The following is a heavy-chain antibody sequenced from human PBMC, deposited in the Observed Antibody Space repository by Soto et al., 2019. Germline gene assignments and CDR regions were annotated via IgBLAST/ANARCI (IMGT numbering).Heavy chain of an antibody. CDR3: ASSSIAAYHGMLDY. CDR2: IIPIFGTA. D-gene: IGHD6-6*01. V-gene: IGHV1-69*13. J-gene: IGHJ4*02. CDR1: GGTFSSYA. Sequence: SVKVSCKASGGTFSSYAISWVRQAPGQGLEWMGGIIPIFGTANYAQKFQGRVMITADESTSTAYMELSSLRSEDTAVYYCASSSIAAYHGMLDYWGQGTLVTVSS.